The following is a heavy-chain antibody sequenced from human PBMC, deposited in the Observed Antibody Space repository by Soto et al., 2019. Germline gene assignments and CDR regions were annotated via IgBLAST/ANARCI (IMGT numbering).Heavy chain of an antibody. D-gene: IGHD6-13*01. J-gene: IGHJ4*02. Sequence: EVLLVESGGGLVQPGGSLRLSCAASGFTFSSYEMNWVRQAPGKGLEWGSYISSSGSTIYYADSVKGRFTISRDNGNNSLYLQLSSPSADHTSLYYCARDHLRRSTAPRLSYLYYWGQGPLLTVSS. CDR3: ARDHLRRSTAPRLSYLYY. CDR2: ISSSGSTI. V-gene: IGHV3-48*03. CDR1: GFTFSSYE.